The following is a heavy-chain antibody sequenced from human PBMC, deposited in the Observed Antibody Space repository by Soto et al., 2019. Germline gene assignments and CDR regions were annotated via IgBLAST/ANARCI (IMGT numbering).Heavy chain of an antibody. D-gene: IGHD3-22*01. V-gene: IGHV3-7*01. CDR3: ARMVRDSDY. CDR1: GFTFRNTW. Sequence: EVQLVESGGGLVQPGGSLRLSCAASGFTFRNTWMSWVRQGPGKGLEWVASIKEDGSQKYYVDSVKGRFTISRDNAENSLYLQMNSPRAEDTALYYCARMVRDSDYWGQGTLVTVSS. J-gene: IGHJ4*02. CDR2: IKEDGSQK.